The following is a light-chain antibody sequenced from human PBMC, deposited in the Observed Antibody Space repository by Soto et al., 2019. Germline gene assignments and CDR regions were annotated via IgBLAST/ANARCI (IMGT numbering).Light chain of an antibody. J-gene: IGKJ1*01. V-gene: IGKV3-15*01. Sequence: EIVMTQSPGTLSLSPGERATLSCRASQSVSTNLAWYQQIPGQAPRLLIYGASTRATGIPARFSGSGSGTEFTLAICSLQSEDFAVYYCQHYNDWPQAFGLGTKV. CDR2: GAS. CDR3: QHYNDWPQA. CDR1: QSVSTN.